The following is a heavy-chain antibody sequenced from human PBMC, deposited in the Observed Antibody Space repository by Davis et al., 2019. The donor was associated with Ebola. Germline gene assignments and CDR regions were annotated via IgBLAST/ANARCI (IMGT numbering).Heavy chain of an antibody. CDR1: GDSVSGGSGA. CDR3: ARGWLRTGVDV. D-gene: IGHD5-12*01. V-gene: IGHV6-1*01. Sequence: HSQTLSLTCAISGDSVSGGSGAWNWLRQSPSRGLEWLGRTYYNSKWYYDYAVSVKSRITIYQDTSKNQFSLQLNFVTPEDTAVYFCARGWLRTGVDVWGKGTTVIVSS. CDR2: TYYNSKWYY. J-gene: IGHJ6*04.